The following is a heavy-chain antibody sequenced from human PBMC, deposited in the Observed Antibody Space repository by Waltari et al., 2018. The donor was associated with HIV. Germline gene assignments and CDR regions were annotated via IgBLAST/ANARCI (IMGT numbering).Heavy chain of an antibody. D-gene: IGHD1-7*01. J-gene: IGHJ4*02. CDR3: AKGSGGDWNYFGDFDY. V-gene: IGHV3-9*01. CDR2: ISWNRDYT. CDR1: GFTFDDYA. Sequence: EVQLVESGGGLVQPGRSLRLSCAASGFTFDDYALHWVRQAPGKGLEWVSGISWNRDYTGYADSVKGRFTISRDNAKNSLYLRMNSLRAEDTALYYCAKGSGGDWNYFGDFDYWGQGTLVTVSS.